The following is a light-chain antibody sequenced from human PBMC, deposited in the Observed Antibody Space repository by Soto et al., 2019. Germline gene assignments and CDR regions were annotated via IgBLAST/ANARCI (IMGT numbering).Light chain of an antibody. J-gene: IGLJ1*01. CDR3: TSYSSTNTFYV. Sequence: QSALTQPASVSGSPGQSITISRTGTSSDIGGYYYVSRYQHHPGKAPKLMIYQVTNRPSGVSHRFSGSKSGNTASLTISGLQADDEADYYCTSYSSTNTFYVFGAGTKVTVL. CDR2: QVT. CDR1: SSDIGGYYY. V-gene: IGLV2-14*01.